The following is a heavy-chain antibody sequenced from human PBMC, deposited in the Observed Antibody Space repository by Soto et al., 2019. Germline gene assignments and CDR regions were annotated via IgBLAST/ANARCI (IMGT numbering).Heavy chain of an antibody. D-gene: IGHD4-4*01. V-gene: IGHV4-59*08. J-gene: IGHJ4*02. Sequence: QVQLQESGPGLVKPSETLSLTCTVSGGSISSYYWSWIRQPPGKGLEWIGYIYYSGRTNYNPSLKSRVTLSVATTKTLSSLQPRSATAADTAAYYCARRYSGTLDDWGQGTLVTAAS. CDR1: GGSISSYY. CDR3: ARRYSGTLDD. CDR2: IYYSGRT.